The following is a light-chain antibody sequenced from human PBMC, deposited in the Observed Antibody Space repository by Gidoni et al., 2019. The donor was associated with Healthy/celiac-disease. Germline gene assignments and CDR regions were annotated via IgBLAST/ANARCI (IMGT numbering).Light chain of an antibody. J-gene: IGKJ1*01. CDR2: AAS. CDR1: QSISSY. Sequence: IQMTQSPSSLSASVEDRVTSTCRASQSISSYLNCYQQNPGKAPKLLIYAASSLQSGVPSRFRGSGSGTDFTLTISSLQPEDFATYYCQQSYSTLWTFGQGTKVEIK. V-gene: IGKV1-39*01. CDR3: QQSYSTLWT.